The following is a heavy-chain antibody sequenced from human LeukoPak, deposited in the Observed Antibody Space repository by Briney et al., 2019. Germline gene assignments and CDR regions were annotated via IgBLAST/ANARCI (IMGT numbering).Heavy chain of an antibody. CDR3: AGHRGNRYCRSTSCLGNWFDP. CDR2: IYYSGST. J-gene: IGHJ5*02. CDR1: GGSISSGGYY. D-gene: IGHD2-2*01. Sequence: PSQTLSLTCTVSGGSISSGGYYWSWIRQHPGKGLEWIGYIYYSGSTYYNPSLKSRVTISVDTSKNQFSLKLSSVTAADTAVYYCAGHRGNRYCRSTSCLGNWFDPWGQGTPVTVSS. V-gene: IGHV4-31*03.